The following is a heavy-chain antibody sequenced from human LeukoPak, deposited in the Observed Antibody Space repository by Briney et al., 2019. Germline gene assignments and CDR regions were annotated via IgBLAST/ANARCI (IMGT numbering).Heavy chain of an antibody. CDR1: GGSISISNYY. CDR3: ARLGTVTNRFSHGMDV. CDR2: IYYSGST. J-gene: IGHJ6*02. V-gene: IGHV4-39*01. D-gene: IGHD4-17*01. Sequence: SETLSLTCTVSGGSISISNYYWGWIRQPPGKGMEWIGSIYYSGSTYYNPSLNSRVTISVDTSKNQFSLKVRSVTAADTAVYYCARLGTVTNRFSHGMDVWGQGTTVTVSS.